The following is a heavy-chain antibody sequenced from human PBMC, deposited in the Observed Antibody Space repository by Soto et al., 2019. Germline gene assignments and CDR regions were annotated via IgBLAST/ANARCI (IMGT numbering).Heavy chain of an antibody. V-gene: IGHV4-39*01. CDR3: ARRRGSYRPIDY. CDR2: IYYSGST. D-gene: IGHD1-26*01. CDR1: GGSISSSSYY. J-gene: IGHJ4*02. Sequence: TLSLTCTVSGGSISSSSYYWGWIRQPPGKGLEWVGSIYYSGSTYYNPSLKSRVTISVDTSKNQFSLKLSSVTAADTAVYYCARRRGSYRPIDYWGQGTLVTVSS.